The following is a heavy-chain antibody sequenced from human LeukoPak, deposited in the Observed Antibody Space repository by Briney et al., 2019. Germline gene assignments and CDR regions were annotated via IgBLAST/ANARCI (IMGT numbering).Heavy chain of an antibody. J-gene: IGHJ4*02. CDR1: GYTFTGYY. Sequence: ASVKVSCKASGYTFTGYYMHWVRQAPGQGLEWMGWINPNSGGTNYAQKFQGRVTMTRDTSTSTAYMELSRLRSDDTAVYYCARAGGYDFWSGTRYYFDYWGQGTLVTVSS. CDR2: INPNSGGT. V-gene: IGHV1-2*02. CDR3: ARAGGYDFWSGTRYYFDY. D-gene: IGHD3-3*01.